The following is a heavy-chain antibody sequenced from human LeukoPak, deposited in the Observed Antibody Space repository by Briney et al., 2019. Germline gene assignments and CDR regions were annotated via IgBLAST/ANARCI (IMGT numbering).Heavy chain of an antibody. CDR1: GYTFTSYG. Sequence: ASVKVSCKASGYTFTSYGISWVRQAPGQGLEWMGWISAYNGNTNYAQKLQGRVTMTTDTSTSTAYMELRSLRSDDTAVYYCARAVMVRGVIIPSDFDYWGQGTLVTVSS. CDR3: ARAVMVRGVIIPSDFDY. J-gene: IGHJ4*02. D-gene: IGHD3-10*01. CDR2: ISAYNGNT. V-gene: IGHV1-18*01.